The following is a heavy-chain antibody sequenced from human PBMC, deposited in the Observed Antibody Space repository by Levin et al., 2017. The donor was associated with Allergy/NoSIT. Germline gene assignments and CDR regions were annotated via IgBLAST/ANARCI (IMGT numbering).Heavy chain of an antibody. Sequence: MPSETLSLTCTLSGGAISIFYWNWIRQSPGKGLEWLGYITHSGRTNYNPSLKSRLTVSLDTSKIQFSLNLNSMTTADTAIYYCARDTGGFAFDLWGQGTLVTVSS. D-gene: IGHD6-25*01. CDR1: GGAISIFY. CDR3: ARDTGGFAFDL. CDR2: ITHSGRT. J-gene: IGHJ3*01. V-gene: IGHV4-59*01.